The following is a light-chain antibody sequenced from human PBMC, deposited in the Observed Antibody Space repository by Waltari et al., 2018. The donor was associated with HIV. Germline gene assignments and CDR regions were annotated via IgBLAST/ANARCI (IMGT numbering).Light chain of an antibody. CDR2: AEH. V-gene: IGLV3-19*01. Sequence: LTQDPDVSVALGQTVRITCQGDTLTDVYPNWYQQKSGQAPVLFVYAEHSRPSASPDRFTASSSGNTAFLTISGAQAEDEADYYCNSRDSHTNHHFFGPGTKVTV. CDR1: TLTDVY. J-gene: IGLJ1*01. CDR3: NSRDSHTNHHF.